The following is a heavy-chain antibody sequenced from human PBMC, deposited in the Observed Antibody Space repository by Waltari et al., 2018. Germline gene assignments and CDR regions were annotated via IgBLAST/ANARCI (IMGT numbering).Heavy chain of an antibody. V-gene: IGHV4-39*01. CDR3: ARRLEMSGITYDAFDI. Sequence: QLQLQESGPGLVKPSETLSLTCTVSGDSITSPIYHWSWIRQPPGKGLEWIGRVSANGDTYYNPSLKSRVTISVGTSKTQFSLKLSSVTAADTAVFYCARRLEMSGITYDAFDIWGQGTMVTVSS. CDR2: VSANGDT. CDR1: GDSITSPIYH. D-gene: IGHD3-3*01. J-gene: IGHJ3*02.